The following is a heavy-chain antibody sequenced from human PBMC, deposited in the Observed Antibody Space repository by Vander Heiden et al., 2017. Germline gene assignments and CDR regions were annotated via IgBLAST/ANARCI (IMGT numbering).Heavy chain of an antibody. Sequence: QVQLQESGPGLVKPSQTLSLTCTVSGGSISSGDYSWSWIRQPPGKGLEWIGYIYYSGSTYYNPSLKSRVTISVDTSKNQFSLKLSSVTAADTAVYYCARTRISCFLEWYYFDYCGQVTLVPIS. V-gene: IGHV4-30-4*01. J-gene: IGHJ4*02. CDR3: ARTRISCFLEWYYFDY. D-gene: IGHD3-3*01. CDR1: GGSISSGDYS. CDR2: IYYSGST.